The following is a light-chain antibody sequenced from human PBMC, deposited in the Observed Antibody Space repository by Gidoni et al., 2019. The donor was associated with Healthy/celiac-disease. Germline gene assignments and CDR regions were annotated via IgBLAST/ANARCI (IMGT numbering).Light chain of an antibody. V-gene: IGKV1-8*01. CDR2: AAS. J-gene: IGKJ1*01. CDR3: QQYYSYPPT. CDR1: QGISSY. Sequence: AIRMTQSPSSFSASTGDRVTITWRASQGISSYLAWYQQKPGKAPKLLIYAASTLHSGVPSRFSGSGSGTDFTLTISCLQSEDFATYYCQQYYSYPPTFGQGTKVEIK.